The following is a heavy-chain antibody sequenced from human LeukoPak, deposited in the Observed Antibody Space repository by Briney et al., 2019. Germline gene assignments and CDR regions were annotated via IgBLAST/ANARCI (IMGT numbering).Heavy chain of an antibody. CDR1: GFTFSNDA. Sequence: PGGSLRLSCAGTGFTFSNDAMGWVRQAPGKGLEWVSGISASTHSTHYADSVRGRFTISRDDSKNIVFLQMNSLRAEDTAVYYCARVMGATFFDRWGQGTLVTVSS. J-gene: IGHJ4*02. D-gene: IGHD1-26*01. CDR2: ISASTHST. V-gene: IGHV3-23*01. CDR3: ARVMGATFFDR.